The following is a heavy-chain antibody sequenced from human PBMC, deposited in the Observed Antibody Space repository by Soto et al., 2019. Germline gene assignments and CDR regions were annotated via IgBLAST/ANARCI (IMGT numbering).Heavy chain of an antibody. V-gene: IGHV1-8*01. CDR1: GYTFISYD. CDR3: ARGGYDILTGYYNRYYYYGMDV. D-gene: IGHD3-9*01. Sequence: QVQLVQSGAEVKKPGASVKVSCKASGYTFISYDINWVRQATGQGLEWMGWMNPNSGNTGYAQKFQGRVTMTRNTSISTANMELSSLRSEDTAVYYCARGGYDILTGYYNRYYYYGMDVWGQGTTVTVSS. CDR2: MNPNSGNT. J-gene: IGHJ6*02.